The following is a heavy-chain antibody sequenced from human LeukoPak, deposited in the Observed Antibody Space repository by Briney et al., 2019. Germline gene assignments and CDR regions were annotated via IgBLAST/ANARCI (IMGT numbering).Heavy chain of an antibody. CDR2: IYRSGAT. J-gene: IGHJ4*02. D-gene: IGHD3-22*01. Sequence: PSETLSLTCTVSGDSFSSNNYWTWVRQPPGKGLEWIGEIYRSGATNYNPSLRSRVTVSLDKSKNQFSLRLNSVTAADTAIYYCARNAGYSDLNYWGKGVLVTVSS. CDR1: GDSFSSNNY. CDR3: ARNAGYSDLNY. V-gene: IGHV4-4*02.